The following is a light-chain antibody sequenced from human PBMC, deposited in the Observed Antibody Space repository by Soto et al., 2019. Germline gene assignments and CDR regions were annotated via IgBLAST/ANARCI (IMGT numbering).Light chain of an antibody. J-gene: IGLJ2*01. Sequence: QSALTQPASVSGSPGQSITISCTGTSSDVGDYDSVSWYQQHPGKAPKLMMYDVNNRPSGVSYRFSGSKSDNSASLTISGLQTEDEADYYCSSYTTSSTLVVFGGGTKLTVL. CDR2: DVN. CDR3: SSYTTSSTLVV. V-gene: IGLV2-14*01. CDR1: SSDVGDYDS.